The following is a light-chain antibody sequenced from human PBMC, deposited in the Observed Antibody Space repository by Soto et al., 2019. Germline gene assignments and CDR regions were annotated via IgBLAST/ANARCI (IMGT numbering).Light chain of an antibody. CDR1: QSLSDN. Sequence: IVMTQSPDTLAVSPWETVTLSCRASQSLSDNLAWYQQKPGQAPRLLIHGATTRATGIPARFSATGSETDFTPTISGLQSGDSAVYFCQQYNNWPFSFGQGTRLEIK. CDR3: QQYNNWPFS. J-gene: IGKJ5*01. V-gene: IGKV3-15*01. CDR2: GAT.